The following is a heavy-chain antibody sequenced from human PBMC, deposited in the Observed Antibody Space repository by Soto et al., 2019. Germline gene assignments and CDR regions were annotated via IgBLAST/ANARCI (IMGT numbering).Heavy chain of an antibody. CDR1: GFTFSSYA. D-gene: IGHD5-12*01. Sequence: PGGSLRLSCAASGFTFSSYAMSWVRQAPGKGLEWVSAISGSGGSTYYADSVKGRFTISRDNSKNTLYLQMNSLRAEDTAVYYCAKGKVAYSGYSYYYYYYGMDVWGQGTTVTVSS. V-gene: IGHV3-23*01. CDR3: AKGKVAYSGYSYYYYYYGMDV. CDR2: ISGSGGST. J-gene: IGHJ6*02.